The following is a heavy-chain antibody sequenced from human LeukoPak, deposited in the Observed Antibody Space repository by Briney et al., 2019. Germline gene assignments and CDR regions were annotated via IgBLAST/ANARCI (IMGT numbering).Heavy chain of an antibody. CDR3: ARDRPWAANY. V-gene: IGHV4-59*01. CDR2: MSYSGGT. D-gene: IGHD6-6*01. CDR1: GGSISGYY. Sequence: PSETLSLTCTVSGGSISGYYWSWIRQPPGKGLEWIAYMSYSGGTNYNPSLSLKGRVTISVDTSKNQFSLKLSSVTAAGTAVYYCARDRPWAANYWGQGTLVTVSS. J-gene: IGHJ4*02.